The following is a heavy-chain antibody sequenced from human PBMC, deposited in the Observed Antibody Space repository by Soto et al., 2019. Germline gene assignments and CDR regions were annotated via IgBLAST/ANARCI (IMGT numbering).Heavy chain of an antibody. CDR1: GGSLSNYG. Sequence: SVKVSCKASGGSLSNYGISWVRQAPGQGLEWMGAIIPVFGTPNYAQNFQDRVTITADESTTTVYMEVRSLTSEDTAVYYCARGDATKIVVTTYYAMDVWGQGTTVTVSS. D-gene: IGHD3-22*01. J-gene: IGHJ6*02. V-gene: IGHV1-69*13. CDR3: ARGDATKIVVTTYYAMDV. CDR2: IIPVFGTP.